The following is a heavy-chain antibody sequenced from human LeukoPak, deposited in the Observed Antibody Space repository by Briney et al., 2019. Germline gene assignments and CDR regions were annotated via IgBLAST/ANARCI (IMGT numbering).Heavy chain of an antibody. Sequence: SQTLSLTCSVSGVSISDGRYYWTWIRQVPGKGLEWIGYKYYSGSAKYNPSLKSRLTISIDTPENQFSLHLSSVTAADTATYYCATPYCSGISCLDVFNVWGQGRRVTVSS. CDR2: KYYSGSA. V-gene: IGHV4-31*03. D-gene: IGHD2-2*01. CDR3: ATPYCSGISCLDVFNV. CDR1: GVSISDGRYY. J-gene: IGHJ3*01.